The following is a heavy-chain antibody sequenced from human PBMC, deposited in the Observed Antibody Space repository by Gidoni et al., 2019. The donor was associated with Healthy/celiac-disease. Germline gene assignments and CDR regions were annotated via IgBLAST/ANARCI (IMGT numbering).Heavy chain of an antibody. CDR2: ISWNSGSI. Sequence: EVQLVESGGGLVQPGRSLRLSCAASGFTFDDYAMHWVRQAPGNGLEWVSGISWNSGSIGYADSVKGRFTISRDNAKNSLYLQMNSLRAEDTALYYCANDTKYNWNDGPGDYWGQGTLVTVSS. CDR1: GFTFDDYA. J-gene: IGHJ4*02. CDR3: ANDTKYNWNDGPGDY. D-gene: IGHD1-20*01. V-gene: IGHV3-9*01.